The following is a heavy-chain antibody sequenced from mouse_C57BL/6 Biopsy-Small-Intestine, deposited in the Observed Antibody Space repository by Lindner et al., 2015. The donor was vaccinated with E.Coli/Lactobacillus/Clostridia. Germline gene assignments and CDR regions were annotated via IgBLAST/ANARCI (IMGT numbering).Heavy chain of an antibody. CDR2: ISGYNGNK. CDR1: GYTFTKYG. J-gene: IGHJ1*01. V-gene: IGHV1-79*01. Sequence: SVKVSCKASGYTFTKYGVSWVRQAPGQGLEWMGWISGYNGNKIYAQKVLGRVIVTTDTSTSTAYMEVISLTSDDTAVYYCARGPGYCDGGNCYSGSHDYFYGLDVWGQGTTVTVSS. CDR3: ARGPGYCDGGNCYSGSHDYFYGLDV. D-gene: IGHD1-1*02.